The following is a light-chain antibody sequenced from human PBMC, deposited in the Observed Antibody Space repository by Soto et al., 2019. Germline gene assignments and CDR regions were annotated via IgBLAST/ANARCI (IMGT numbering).Light chain of an antibody. V-gene: IGLV2-14*01. CDR2: EVS. CDR3: SSYTSSSALDRV. J-gene: IGLJ1*01. Sequence: QSALTQPASVSGSPGQSITISCTGTSSDVGGSKFVSWYQQHPGKAPKLMIFEVSNRPSGVSNRFSGSKSDNTASLTISGLQAEDEADYYCSSYTSSSALDRVFGTGTKVTVL. CDR1: SSDVGGSKF.